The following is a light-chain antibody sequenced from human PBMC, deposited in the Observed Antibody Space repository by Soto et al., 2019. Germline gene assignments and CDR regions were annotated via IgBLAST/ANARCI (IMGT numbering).Light chain of an antibody. CDR3: QQRSNWPI. Sequence: EIVLTQSPATLSLSPGERATLSCRASQSVSSYLAWYQQKPGQAPRLLIYDASNRATGIPARFSGSGSATDFTLTISSLEPEDFAVYYRQQRSNWPIFGQGTKLEIK. V-gene: IGKV3-11*01. CDR2: DAS. CDR1: QSVSSY. J-gene: IGKJ2*01.